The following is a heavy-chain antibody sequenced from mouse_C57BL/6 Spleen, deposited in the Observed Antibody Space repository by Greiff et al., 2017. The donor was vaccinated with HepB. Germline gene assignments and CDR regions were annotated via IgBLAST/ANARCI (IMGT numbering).Heavy chain of an antibody. CDR2: IDPSDSYT. CDR3: ARGGITTVCDY. CDR1: GYTFTSYW. D-gene: IGHD1-1*01. V-gene: IGHV1-69*01. J-gene: IGHJ2*01. Sequence: QVQLQQPGAELVMPGASVKLSCKASGYTFTSYWMHWVKQRPGQGLEWIGEIDPSDSYTNYNQKFKGKSTLTVDKSSSTADMQLSSLTSEDSAVYYCARGGITTVCDYWGQGTTLTVSS.